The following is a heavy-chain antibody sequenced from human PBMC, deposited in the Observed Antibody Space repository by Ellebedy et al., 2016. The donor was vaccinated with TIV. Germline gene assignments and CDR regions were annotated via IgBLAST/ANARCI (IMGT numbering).Heavy chain of an antibody. J-gene: IGHJ4*02. CDR1: GSSFTSYW. CDR3: ARLGDSSGWYGDLWY. V-gene: IGHV5-51*01. CDR2: IYPGDSDT. D-gene: IGHD6-19*01. Sequence: PGGSLRLSCKASGSSFTSYWIGWVRQMPGKGLEWMGIIYPGDSDTSYSTSFQGQGTISADKSISTGYLQWSSLKASNTAMYYCARLGDSSGWYGDLWYWGQGTLVTVSS.